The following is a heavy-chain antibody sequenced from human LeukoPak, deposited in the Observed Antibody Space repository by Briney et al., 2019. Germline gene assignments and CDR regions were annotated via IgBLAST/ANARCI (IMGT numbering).Heavy chain of an antibody. Sequence: GESLRLSCAASGFTFKQHSMTWARQAPGKGLEWVSYISGGSTSMYYADSVRGRFTISRDDAKSSLYLQMNTLRADDTAVYYCARNFWSGYSDWFDPWGQGTLVTVSS. V-gene: IGHV3-48*01. CDR3: ARNFWSGYSDWFDP. CDR1: GFTFKQHS. J-gene: IGHJ5*02. D-gene: IGHD3-3*01. CDR2: ISGGSTSM.